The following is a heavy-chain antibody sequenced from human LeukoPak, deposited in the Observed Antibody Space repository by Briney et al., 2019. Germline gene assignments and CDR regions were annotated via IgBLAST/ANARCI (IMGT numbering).Heavy chain of an antibody. CDR1: GYTFSNYG. V-gene: IGHV1-18*01. J-gene: IGHJ4*02. D-gene: IGHD3-16*01. CDR3: ARTQSVVSADWGCDY. Sequence: ASVKVSCKTSGYTFSNYGISWVRQAPGQGLEWMGWISPYSGPTNSAQWLQGRVTMTTDTSTSTAYMELGSLRSDDTAVYYCARTQSVVSADWGCDYWGQGTLVIVSS. CDR2: ISPYSGPT.